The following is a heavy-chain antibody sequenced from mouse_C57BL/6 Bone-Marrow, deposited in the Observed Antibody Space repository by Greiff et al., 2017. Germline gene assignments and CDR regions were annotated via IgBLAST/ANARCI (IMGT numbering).Heavy chain of an antibody. V-gene: IGHV14-2*01. J-gene: IGHJ1*03. D-gene: IGHD1-1*01. CDR2: IDPEDGDT. Sequence: VQLQQSGAELVKPGASVKLSCTASGFNIKDYYMHWVKQRTEQGLEWIGRIDPEDGDTKYAQKFQGKATLTADKSSSTAYMQLSSLTSEDAAVSDCDRSTTVVTDWYFDVWGTGTTVTVSS. CDR3: DRSTTVVTDWYFDV. CDR1: GFNIKDYY.